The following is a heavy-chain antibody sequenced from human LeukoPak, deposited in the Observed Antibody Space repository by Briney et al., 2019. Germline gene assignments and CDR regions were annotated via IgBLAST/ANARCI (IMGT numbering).Heavy chain of an antibody. CDR1: GGSISSSSYY. Sequence: SETLSPTCTVSGGSISSSSYYWGWIRQPPGKGLEWIGSIYYSGSTYYNPSLKSRVTISVDTSKNQFSLKLSSVTAADTAVYCCARLTAHQLLSVAFNWFDPWGQGTLVTVSS. J-gene: IGHJ5*02. D-gene: IGHD2-2*01. CDR3: ARLTAHQLLSVAFNWFDP. CDR2: IYYSGST. V-gene: IGHV4-39*01.